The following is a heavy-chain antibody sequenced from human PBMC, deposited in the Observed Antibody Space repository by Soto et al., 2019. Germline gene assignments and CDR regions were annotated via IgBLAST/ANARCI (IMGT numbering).Heavy chain of an antibody. CDR3: ARESRGISLVGGGSDP. CDR2: IHYSGST. V-gene: IGHV4-59*01. Sequence: ETLSLTCTVSGGYITTYYWSWIRQSPGRGLEWIGFIHYSGSTSYNPSLRSRVSISVDTSKNQISLKVFYVTAADTAVYYCARESRGISLVGGGSDPGGQGTLVTVSS. D-gene: IGHD1-26*01. CDR1: GGYITTYY. J-gene: IGHJ5*02.